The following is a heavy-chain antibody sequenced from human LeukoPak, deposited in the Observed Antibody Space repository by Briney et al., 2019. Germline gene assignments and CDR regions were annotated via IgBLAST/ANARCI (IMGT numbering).Heavy chain of an antibody. CDR2: LDWNGGST. Sequence: GRSLRLSCIVSGFTFDVHCMSCVPPAPGRGRVCVCTLDWNGGSTGYVDSVKGRFTISRDNGNNYLFLQMNSLRVEETAFYYCGRDVSWGTSYFDYWGQGILVAVSS. CDR3: GRDVSWGTSYFDY. CDR1: GFTFDVHC. V-gene: IGHV3-20*04. J-gene: IGHJ4*02. D-gene: IGHD1-1*01.